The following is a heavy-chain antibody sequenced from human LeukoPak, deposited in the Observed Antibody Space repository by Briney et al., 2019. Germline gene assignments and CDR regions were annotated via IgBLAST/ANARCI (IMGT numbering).Heavy chain of an antibody. CDR2: IIPIFGTA. J-gene: IGHJ4*02. D-gene: IGHD2-2*02. CDR1: GGTFSSYA. Sequence: SVKVSCKASGGTFSSYAISWVRQAPGQGLEWMGGIIPIFGTANYAQKFQGRVTITADESTSTAYMELSSLRSEDTAEYYCARAGARYCSSTSCYNLDYWGQGTLVTVSS. V-gene: IGHV1-69*13. CDR3: ARAGARYCSSTSCYNLDY.